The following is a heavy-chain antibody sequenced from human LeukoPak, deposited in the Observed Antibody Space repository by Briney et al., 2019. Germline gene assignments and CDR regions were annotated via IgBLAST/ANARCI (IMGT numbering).Heavy chain of an antibody. CDR2: IYHSGST. CDR3: ARDLGPRD. J-gene: IGHJ4*02. V-gene: IGHV4-39*07. Sequence: PSETLSLTCTVSGGSISSGSYYWGWIRQPPGKGLEWIGSIYHSGSTYYNPSLKSRVTISVDTSKNQFSLKLSSVTAADTAVYYCARDLGPRDWGQGTLVTVSS. D-gene: IGHD7-27*01. CDR1: GGSISSGSYY.